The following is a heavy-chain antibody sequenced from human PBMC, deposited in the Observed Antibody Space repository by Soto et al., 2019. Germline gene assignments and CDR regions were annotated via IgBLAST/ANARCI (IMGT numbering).Heavy chain of an antibody. Sequence: PGESLKISCKGSGYSFTSYWIGWVRQMPGKGLEWMGIIYPGDSDTRYSPSFQGQVTISADKSISTAYPQWSSLKASDTAMYYCASRISAHPDYYYYMDVWGKGTTVTVSS. V-gene: IGHV5-51*01. D-gene: IGHD3-10*01. CDR3: ASRISAHPDYYYYMDV. CDR1: GYSFTSYW. CDR2: IYPGDSDT. J-gene: IGHJ6*03.